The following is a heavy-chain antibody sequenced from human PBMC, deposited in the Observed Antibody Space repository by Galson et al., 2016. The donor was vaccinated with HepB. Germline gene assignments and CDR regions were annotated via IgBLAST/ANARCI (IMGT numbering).Heavy chain of an antibody. V-gene: IGHV1-18*01. D-gene: IGHD3-9*01. CDR2: INVSNGDT. Sequence: SVKVSCTASGYMFTSYGISWVRQAPGQGLEWVGWINVSNGDTNYAQKLQGRVTMTTDTSTNTAYMEVSSLRSDDTAVYYCARYQYYEILTGDPRAQTFYIWGQGNMVTVSS. J-gene: IGHJ3*02. CDR1: GYMFTSYG. CDR3: ARYQYYEILTGDPRAQTFYI.